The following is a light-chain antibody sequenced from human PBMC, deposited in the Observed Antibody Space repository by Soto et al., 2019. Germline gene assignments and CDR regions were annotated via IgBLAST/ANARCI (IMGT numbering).Light chain of an antibody. CDR1: QSVGRRY. J-gene: IGKJ4*01. CDR3: QHQGT. CDR2: DTS. V-gene: IGKV3-20*01. Sequence: VVLTQSPGTLSLSPGERATLSCRASQSVGRRYLAWYQQKPGQAPRLLIYDTSDTASDIPDRFSGGGSETDFSLTISRLVPEDSAVYYCQHQGTFGGGTKVEIK.